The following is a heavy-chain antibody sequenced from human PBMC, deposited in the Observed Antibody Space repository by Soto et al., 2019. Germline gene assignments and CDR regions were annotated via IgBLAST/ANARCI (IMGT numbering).Heavy chain of an antibody. CDR1: GFTFSNAW. J-gene: IGHJ5*02. Sequence: GESLKISCAASGFTFSNAWMSWVRQAPGKGLEWVGRIKSKTDGGTTDYAAPVKGRFTISRDDSKNTLYLQMNSLKTEDTAVYYCTTDTTVTTADKRFDPWGQGTLVTVSS. CDR2: IKSKTDGGTT. CDR3: TTDTTVTTADKRFDP. D-gene: IGHD4-17*01. V-gene: IGHV3-15*01.